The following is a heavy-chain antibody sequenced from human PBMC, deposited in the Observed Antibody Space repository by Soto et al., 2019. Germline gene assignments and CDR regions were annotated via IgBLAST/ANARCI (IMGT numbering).Heavy chain of an antibody. Sequence: QVRLVESGGGVVQPGRSLRLSCAASGFTFNIYAMHWVRQAPGKGLEWVAVISHDGTSRYYADSVKGRVTISRDNSKSMVFVQTNSLRVEDTAVYYCVRSSGVPTPDFAYWGQGTLVTVSS. V-gene: IGHV3-30-3*01. CDR1: GFTFNIYA. CDR3: VRSSGVPTPDFAY. J-gene: IGHJ4*02. CDR2: ISHDGTSR. D-gene: IGHD3-10*01.